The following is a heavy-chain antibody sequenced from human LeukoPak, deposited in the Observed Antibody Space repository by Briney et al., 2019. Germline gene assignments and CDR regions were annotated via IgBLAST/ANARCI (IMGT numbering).Heavy chain of an antibody. V-gene: IGHV3-23*01. J-gene: IGHJ4*02. D-gene: IGHD1-26*01. CDR1: GFTFSSYA. CDR2: ISGSGGST. Sequence: PGASLRLSCAASGFTFSSYAMSWVRQAPGKGLEWVSAISGSGGSTYYADSVKGRFTISRDNSKNTLYLQMNSLRAEDTAVYYCAKAVGATLKALFGYWGQGTLVTVSS. CDR3: AKAVGATLKALFGY.